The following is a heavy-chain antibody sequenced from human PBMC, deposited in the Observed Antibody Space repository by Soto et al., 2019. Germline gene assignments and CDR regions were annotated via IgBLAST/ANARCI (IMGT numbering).Heavy chain of an antibody. Sequence: GSLKLFSAASGLTVSSNYMSLVRQAPGKGLEWVSVIYSGGSTYYADSVKGRFTISRDNYNNTLYLQMNSLRAEDTAVYYCARSPDACDIWGQGTMVTVSS. J-gene: IGHJ3*02. CDR2: IYSGGST. V-gene: IGHV3-53*01. CDR3: ARSPDACDI. CDR1: GLTVSSNY.